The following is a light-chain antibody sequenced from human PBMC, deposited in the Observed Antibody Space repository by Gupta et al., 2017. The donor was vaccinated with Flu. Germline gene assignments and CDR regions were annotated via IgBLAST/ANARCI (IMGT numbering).Light chain of an antibody. CDR1: SSNIGSNY. Sequence: QFVLTQPPSASGTPGQRVTISCSGSSSNIGSNYVYWYQQLPGAAPTLLIYRNNQRPSGVTDRFSGSKSDTSDSLAINGLRSDDEADYYCAVWDDSLSGWVFGGGTKLTVL. V-gene: IGLV1-47*01. CDR3: AVWDDSLSGWV. J-gene: IGLJ3*02. CDR2: RNN.